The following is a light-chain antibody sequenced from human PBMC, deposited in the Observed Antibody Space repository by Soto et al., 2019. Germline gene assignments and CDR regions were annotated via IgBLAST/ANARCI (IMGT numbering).Light chain of an antibody. V-gene: IGKV3-20*01. Sequence: ENVLTQSPGTLSLSPGERATLSCRASQSVSSNYLAWYQQKPGQAPRLLISGASSRATGIPDRFSGSGSGTDFTLTISRLEPEDYAVYYCQQYGSPKTFGQGTKVEIK. CDR2: GAS. J-gene: IGKJ1*01. CDR3: QQYGSPKT. CDR1: QSVSSNY.